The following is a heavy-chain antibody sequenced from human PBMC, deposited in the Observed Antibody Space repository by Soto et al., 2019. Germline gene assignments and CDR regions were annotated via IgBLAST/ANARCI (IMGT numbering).Heavy chain of an antibody. Sequence: EVQLVESGGGLVQPGGSVKLSCAASGFTFSGFAMHWVRQASGKGLEWVGRIKSRANNYATAYTASVKGRFTISRDDSKNTADLQMNSLKTDDSAVYYCTRLKDYCSDGGCYYDPWGQGTLVTVSS. V-gene: IGHV3-73*02. CDR1: GFTFSGFA. CDR2: IKSRANNYAT. J-gene: IGHJ5*02. CDR3: TRLKDYCSDGGCYYDP. D-gene: IGHD2-15*01.